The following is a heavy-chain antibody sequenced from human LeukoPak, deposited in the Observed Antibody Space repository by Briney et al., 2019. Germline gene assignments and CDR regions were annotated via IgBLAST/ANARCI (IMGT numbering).Heavy chain of an antibody. D-gene: IGHD1-14*01. CDR2: ISAYNGNT. J-gene: IGHJ4*02. CDR3: ARDQDINRGFFQPGGY. Sequence: ASVKVSCKASGYTFTSYGISWVRQAPGQGLEWMGWISAYNGNTNYAQKLQGRVTMTTDTSTSTAYMELRSLRSDDTAVYYCARDQDINRGFFQPGGYWGQGTLVTVSS. V-gene: IGHV1-18*01. CDR1: GYTFTSYG.